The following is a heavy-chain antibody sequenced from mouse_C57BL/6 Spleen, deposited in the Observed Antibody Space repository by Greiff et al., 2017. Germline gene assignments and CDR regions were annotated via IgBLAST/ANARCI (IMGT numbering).Heavy chain of an antibody. D-gene: IGHD3-3*01. V-gene: IGHV5-17*01. CDR3: ARGLGGSFDY. CDR1: GFTFSDYG. Sequence: EVKLVESGGGLVKPGGSLKLSCAASGFTFSDYGMHWVRQAPEKGLEWVAYISSGSSTIYYADTVKGRFTISRDNAKITLFLQMTSLRSEDTAMYYCARGLGGSFDYWGQGTTLTVSS. J-gene: IGHJ2*01. CDR2: ISSGSSTI.